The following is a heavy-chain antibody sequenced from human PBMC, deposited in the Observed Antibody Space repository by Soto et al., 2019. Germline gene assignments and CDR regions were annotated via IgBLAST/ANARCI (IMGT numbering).Heavy chain of an antibody. CDR1: GGSISSGGYS. J-gene: IGHJ4*02. CDR2: IYHSGST. D-gene: IGHD1-1*01. V-gene: IGHV4-30-2*01. CDR3: AKRRTTVATPANYFDY. Sequence: TLSLTCAVSGGSISSGGYSWSWIRQPPGKGLDWIGYIYHSGSTYYNPSLKSRVTISVDTSKNQFSLKLSSVTAADTAVYYCAKRRTTVATPANYFDYWGQGTLVTVSS.